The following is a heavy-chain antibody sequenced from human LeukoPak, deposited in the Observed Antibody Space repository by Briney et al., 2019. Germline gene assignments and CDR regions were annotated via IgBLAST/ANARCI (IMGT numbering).Heavy chain of an antibody. CDR3: ATQAAEYYYYGMDV. Sequence: GGSLRLSCVASGFTFSSYWMHWVRQAPGKGLEWVAVISYDGSNKYYADSVKGRFTISRDNSKNTLYLQMNSLRAEDTAVYYCATQAAEYYYYGMDVWGQGTTVTVSS. CDR1: GFTFSSYW. CDR2: ISYDGSNK. J-gene: IGHJ6*02. V-gene: IGHV3-30-3*01. D-gene: IGHD2-15*01.